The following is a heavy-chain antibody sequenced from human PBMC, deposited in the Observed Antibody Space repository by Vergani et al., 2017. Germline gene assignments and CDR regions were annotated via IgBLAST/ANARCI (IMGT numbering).Heavy chain of an antibody. CDR1: GFSFSGYW. CDR2: IKSDGSIT. D-gene: IGHD5-12*01. J-gene: IGHJ5*01. Sequence: EVQLVESGGGLLHPGGSLRLSCEGSGFSFSGYWMHWVRQSPEKGLVWVSRIKSDGSITNYADSVKSRFTISRDNAKNTLYLEMNSLRGDDTAIYYCVRARCSGPCFMSNWFDSWGQGTMVTVSS. CDR3: VRARCSGPCFMSNWFDS. V-gene: IGHV3-74*01.